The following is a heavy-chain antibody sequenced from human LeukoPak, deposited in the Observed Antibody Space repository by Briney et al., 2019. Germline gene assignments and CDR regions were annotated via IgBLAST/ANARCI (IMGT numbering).Heavy chain of an antibody. J-gene: IGHJ5*02. D-gene: IGHD3-22*01. CDR2: INPNSGGT. V-gene: IGHV1-2*02. CDR1: GYTFTGSQ. CDR3: ARDIGHNSSGYRGWFDP. Sequence: GASVKVSCKASGYTFTGSQMHWVRQAPGQGLEWMGWINPNSGGTKYAQKFQGRVTMTRDTSISTAYMELNRLKSDDTAVYYCARDIGHNSSGYRGWFDPWGQGTLVTVSS.